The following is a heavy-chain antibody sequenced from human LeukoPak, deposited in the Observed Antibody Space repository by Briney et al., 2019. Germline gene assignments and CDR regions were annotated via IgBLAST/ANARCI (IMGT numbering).Heavy chain of an antibody. V-gene: IGHV3-23*01. J-gene: IGHJ4*02. CDR1: GFTFSSYW. D-gene: IGHD2/OR15-2a*01. Sequence: GGSLRLSCAASGFTFSSYWMHWVRQAPGKGLEWVSVISSSGDSTYYADSVKGRFTISRDNSKNTLYLQMNGLRAEDTAIYYCAKDDGNNAKLLLDYWGQGTLVTVSS. CDR3: AKDDGNNAKLLLDY. CDR2: ISSSGDST.